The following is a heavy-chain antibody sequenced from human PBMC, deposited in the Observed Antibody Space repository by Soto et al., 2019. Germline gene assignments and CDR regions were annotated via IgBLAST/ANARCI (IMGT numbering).Heavy chain of an antibody. CDR3: ARAAYGDYGLV. Sequence: SETLSLTCTVSGGSISSYYWSWIRQPPGKGLEWIGYIYYSGSTNYNPSLKSRVTISVDTSKNQFSLKLSSVTAADTAVYYCARAAYGDYGLVWGQGTLVTVS. CDR2: IYYSGST. D-gene: IGHD4-17*01. V-gene: IGHV4-59*01. J-gene: IGHJ4*02. CDR1: GGSISSYY.